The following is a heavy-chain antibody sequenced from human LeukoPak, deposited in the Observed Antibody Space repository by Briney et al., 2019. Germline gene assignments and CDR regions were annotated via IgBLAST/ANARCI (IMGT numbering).Heavy chain of an antibody. CDR1: GDSISSYY. CDR2: ISTSGST. J-gene: IGHJ4*02. D-gene: IGHD6-19*01. CDR3: ARDGGYSSHDY. Sequence: SETLSLTCTVSGDSISSYYWSWIRQPAGKGLEWIGRISTSGSTNYNPSLKSRVTMSVDTSKSQFPLKLSSVTAADTAVYYCARDGGYSSHDYWGQGTLVTVSS. V-gene: IGHV4-4*07.